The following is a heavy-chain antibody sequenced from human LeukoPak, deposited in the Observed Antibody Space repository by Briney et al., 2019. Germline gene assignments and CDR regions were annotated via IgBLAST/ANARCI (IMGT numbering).Heavy chain of an antibody. CDR3: ARGPKPYCSSTSCYWDY. V-gene: IGHV6-1*01. Sequence: SQTLSLTCAISGDSVSSNSAAWNWIRQSPSRGLEWLGRTYYRSKWYNDYAVSVKSRITINPDTSKNRFSLQLNSVTPEDTAVYYCARGPKPYCSSTSCYWDYWGQGTLVTVSS. D-gene: IGHD2-2*01. J-gene: IGHJ4*02. CDR1: GDSVSSNSAA. CDR2: TYYRSKWYN.